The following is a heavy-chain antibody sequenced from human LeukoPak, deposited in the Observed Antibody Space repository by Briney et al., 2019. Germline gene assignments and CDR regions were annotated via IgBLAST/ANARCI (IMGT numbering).Heavy chain of an antibody. V-gene: IGHV4-59*01. Sequence: SETLSLTCTVSGDSISTYYWSWLRQPPGKGLEWIGYIYYNGNTKYNPSLKSRVTILVDTSNNQFSLKLRSVTAADMAVYYCARTSRYCSGGSCYGAVENFDYWGQGTLVTVSS. CDR1: GDSISTYY. D-gene: IGHD2-15*01. CDR2: IYYNGNT. CDR3: ARTSRYCSGGSCYGAVENFDY. J-gene: IGHJ4*02.